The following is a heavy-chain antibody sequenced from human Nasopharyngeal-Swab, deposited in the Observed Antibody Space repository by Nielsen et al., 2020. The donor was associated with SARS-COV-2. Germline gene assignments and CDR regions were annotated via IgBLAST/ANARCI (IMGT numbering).Heavy chain of an antibody. CDR1: GGSVRSSTSY. Sequence: SDTLSLTCSVSGGSVRSSTSYWGWVRQPPGKGLEWIGSIYYSGSTYYTPSLKSRVSISVDTSKNQFSLRLRSVTAADTAVYYCARAGVDVLTGSSGGCFDYWGQGTQVTVSS. CDR2: IYYSGST. V-gene: IGHV4-39*01. J-gene: IGHJ4*02. CDR3: ARAGVDVLTGSSGGCFDY. D-gene: IGHD3-9*01.